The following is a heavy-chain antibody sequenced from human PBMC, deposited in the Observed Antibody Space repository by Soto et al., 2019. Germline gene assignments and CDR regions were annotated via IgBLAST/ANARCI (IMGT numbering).Heavy chain of an antibody. J-gene: IGHJ6*02. CDR2: IIPIFGTA. D-gene: IGHD2-2*01. CDR1: GGTFSSYA. Sequence: QVQLVQSGAEVKKPGSSVKVSCKASGGTFSSYAISWVRQALGQGLEWMGGIIPIFGTANYAQKFQGRVTITADESTSTAYMELSSLRSEDTAVYYCVREDIVVVPAALYYYYGMDVWGQGTTVTVSS. V-gene: IGHV1-69*01. CDR3: VREDIVVVPAALYYYYGMDV.